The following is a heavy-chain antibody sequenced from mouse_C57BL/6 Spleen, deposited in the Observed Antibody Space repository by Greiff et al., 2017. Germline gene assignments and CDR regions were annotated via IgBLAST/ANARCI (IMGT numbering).Heavy chain of an antibody. CDR2: ISSGSSTI. CDR3: ARPIDYDYCVAY. V-gene: IGHV5-17*01. D-gene: IGHD2-4*01. CDR1: GFTFSDYG. Sequence: DVKLVESGGGLVKPGGSLKLSCAASGFTFSDYGMHWVRQAPEKGLEWVAYISSGSSTIYYADTVKGRFTISRDNAENTLFLQMTSLRSEEAAMYYCARPIDYDYCVAYWGQGTLVTVSA. J-gene: IGHJ3*01.